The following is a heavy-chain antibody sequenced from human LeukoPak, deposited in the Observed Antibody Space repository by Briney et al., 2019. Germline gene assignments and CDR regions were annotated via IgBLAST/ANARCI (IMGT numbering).Heavy chain of an antibody. CDR1: GFTFSRFW. CDR3: AFNDYGERGANFDY. CDR2: IKQDGSEK. J-gene: IGHJ4*02. D-gene: IGHD4-17*01. V-gene: IGHV3-7*01. Sequence: GGSLRLSCAASGFTFSRFWMAWVRQATGKGLEWVANIKQDGSEKYYVDSVKGRFTIFRDNAKNSLYLQMNSLRVEDTAVYYCAFNDYGERGANFDYWGQGTLVTVSS.